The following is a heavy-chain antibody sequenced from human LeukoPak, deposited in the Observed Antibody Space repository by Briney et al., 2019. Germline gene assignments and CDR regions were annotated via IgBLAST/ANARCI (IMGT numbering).Heavy chain of an antibody. J-gene: IGHJ6*02. CDR1: GGSISSYY. CDR3: ARDSSLYYYYGMDV. V-gene: IGHV4-59*01. Sequence: SETLSLTCTVSGGSISSYYWSWIRQPPGKGLEWIGYIYYSGSTNYNPSLKSRVTISVDTSKNQFSLKLSSVTAADTAVYCCARDSSLYYYYGMDVWGQGTTVTVSS. CDR2: IYYSGST.